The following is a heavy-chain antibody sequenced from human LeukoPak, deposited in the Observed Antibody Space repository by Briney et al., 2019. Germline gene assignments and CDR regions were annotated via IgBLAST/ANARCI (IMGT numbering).Heavy chain of an antibody. CDR1: GFTFDDYA. CDR3: AREGYYGSGSPPSLYFDY. D-gene: IGHD3-10*01. V-gene: IGHV3-9*01. Sequence: GGSLRLSCAASGFTFDDYAMHWVRQAPGKGLEWVSGISWNSGSIGYADSVKGRFTISRDNSRSTLYLQMNSLRPEDTAIYYCAREGYYGSGSPPSLYFDYWGQGTLVTVSS. CDR2: ISWNSGSI. J-gene: IGHJ4*02.